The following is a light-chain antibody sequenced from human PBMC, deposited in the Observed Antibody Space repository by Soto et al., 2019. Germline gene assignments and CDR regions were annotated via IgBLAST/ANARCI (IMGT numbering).Light chain of an antibody. Sequence: DIQMTQSPSSLSASVGDRVTITCQASQNINNYLNWYQQKPGKAPKLLIYDASNLATGVPSRFSGSGSGTDFTFTISSLQPEDIATYYCQQYDNLLPFTFGPGTKVDI. J-gene: IGKJ3*01. V-gene: IGKV1-33*01. CDR2: DAS. CDR3: QQYDNLLPFT. CDR1: QNINNY.